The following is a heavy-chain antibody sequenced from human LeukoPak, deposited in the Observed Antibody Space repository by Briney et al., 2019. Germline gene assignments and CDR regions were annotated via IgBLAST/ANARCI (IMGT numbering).Heavy chain of an antibody. CDR1: DYTFTRHG. V-gene: IGHV1-18*01. D-gene: IGHD2-2*02. CDR2: ISAYNGHT. Sequence: ASVKVSCKASDYTFTRHGISWVRQAPGQGLEWMGWISAYNGHTNYAQKLQGRVTMTTDTSTTTAYMELRSLRSDDTAVYYCARNFRLYGKVRHLDYYYYMDVWGKGTTVTVSS. J-gene: IGHJ6*03. CDR3: ARNFRLYGKVRHLDYYYYMDV.